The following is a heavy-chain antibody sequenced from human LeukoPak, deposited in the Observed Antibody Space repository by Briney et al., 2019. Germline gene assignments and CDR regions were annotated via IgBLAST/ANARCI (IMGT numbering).Heavy chain of an antibody. CDR2: MNPNSGNT. CDR3: ARMYYYDSSGRNWFDP. CDR1: GYTFTSYD. Sequence: ASVKVSCKASGYTFTSYDINWVRQATGQGLEWMGWMNPNSGNTGYAQKFQGRVTITRNTSLSTAYMELSSLRSEDTAVYYCARMYYYDSSGRNWFDPWGQGTLVTVSS. D-gene: IGHD3-22*01. V-gene: IGHV1-8*01. J-gene: IGHJ5*02.